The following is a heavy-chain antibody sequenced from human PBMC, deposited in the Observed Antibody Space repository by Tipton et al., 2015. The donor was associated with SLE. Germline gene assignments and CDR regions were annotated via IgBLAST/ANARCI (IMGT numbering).Heavy chain of an antibody. V-gene: IGHV3-74*01. J-gene: IGHJ4*02. CDR3: ARYAVAGKFDY. CDR2: INSDGSST. CDR1: GFTFSSYW. Sequence: GSLRLSCAASGFTFSSYWMHWVRQAPGKGLVWVSRINSDGSSTSYADSVKGRFTISRDNAKNTLYLQINSLRAEDTALYYCARYAVAGKFDYWGQGTLVSVSS. D-gene: IGHD6-19*01.